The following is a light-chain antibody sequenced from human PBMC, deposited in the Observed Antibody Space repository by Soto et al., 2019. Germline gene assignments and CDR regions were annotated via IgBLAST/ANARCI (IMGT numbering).Light chain of an antibody. J-gene: IGLJ2*01. Sequence: QSVLTQPPSVSGAPGQRVTISCTGSSSNIGAGYDVHWYQQLPGTAPKLLIYGNSNRPSGVPDRFSGSKSGTSASLAITGLQAEDEADYYCSSYTTNNTVVFGGGTKLTVL. CDR3: SSYTTNNTVV. CDR1: SSNIGAGYD. V-gene: IGLV1-40*01. CDR2: GNS.